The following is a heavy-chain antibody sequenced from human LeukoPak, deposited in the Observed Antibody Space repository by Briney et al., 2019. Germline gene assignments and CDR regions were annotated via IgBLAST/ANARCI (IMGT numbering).Heavy chain of an antibody. CDR3: ARGRGYIRYYYYYMDV. D-gene: IGHD2-15*01. V-gene: IGHV4-34*01. Sequence: SETLSLTCAVYGGSFSGYCWSWIRQPPGKGLEWIGEINHSGSTNYNPSLKSRVTISVDTSKNQFSLKLSSVTAADTAVYYCARGRGYIRYYYYYMDVWDKGTTVTVSS. J-gene: IGHJ6*03. CDR2: INHSGST. CDR1: GGSFSGYC.